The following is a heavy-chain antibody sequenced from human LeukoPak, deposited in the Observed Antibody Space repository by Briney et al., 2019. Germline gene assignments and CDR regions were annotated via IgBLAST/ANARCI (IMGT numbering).Heavy chain of an antibody. CDR2: IWYDGSNK. V-gene: IGHV3-33*01. Sequence: GGSLRLSCAASGFTFSSYGMHWVRQAPGKGLEWVSVIWYDGSNKYYADSVKGRFTISRDNSKNTLYLQMNSLRAEDTAVYYCAREGPRGNSQFDYWGQGTLVTVSS. D-gene: IGHD2/OR15-2a*01. J-gene: IGHJ4*02. CDR3: AREGPRGNSQFDY. CDR1: GFTFSSYG.